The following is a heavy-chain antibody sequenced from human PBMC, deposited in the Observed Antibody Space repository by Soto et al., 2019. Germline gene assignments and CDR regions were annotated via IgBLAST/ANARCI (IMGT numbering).Heavy chain of an antibody. J-gene: IGHJ6*02. V-gene: IGHV3-9*01. CDR3: AKGLGGETHSSSWYDYYYGMDV. CDR1: GFTFDDYA. D-gene: IGHD6-13*01. Sequence: QPGGSLRLSCAASGFTFDDYAMHWVRQAPGKGLEWVSGISWNSGSIGYADSVKGRFTISRDNAKNSLYLQMNSLRAEDTALYYCAKGLGGETHSSSWYDYYYGMDVWGQGTTVTVSS. CDR2: ISWNSGSI.